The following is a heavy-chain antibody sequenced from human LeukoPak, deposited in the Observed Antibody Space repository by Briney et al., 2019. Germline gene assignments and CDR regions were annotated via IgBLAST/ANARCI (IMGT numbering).Heavy chain of an antibody. CDR3: ARGGDYPFDY. V-gene: IGHV3-74*01. CDR2: SNSDGSST. J-gene: IGHJ4*02. D-gene: IGHD4-17*01. Sequence: PGGSLRLSCAASGVTFSSYWMHWVRQAPGKGLVWVSRSNSDGSSTNYADSVKGRFTISRDNAKNTLYLQMNSLRAEDTAVYYCARGGDYPFDYWGQGTLVTVSS. CDR1: GVTFSSYW.